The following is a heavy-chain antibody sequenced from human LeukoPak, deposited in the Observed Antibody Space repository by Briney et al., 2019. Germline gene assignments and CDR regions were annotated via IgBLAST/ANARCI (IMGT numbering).Heavy chain of an antibody. V-gene: IGHV5-51*01. Sequence: GEALKISCKGSGYCFTTYWIGWGRHMSGKGLEWMGSSYPCDPNMSSRPFFQGQVTIAVDKSISIAYVQWSSLKASETAMYYCARASCCSGGSGYAEYGGEGTLVTVPT. CDR3: ARASCCSGGSGYAEY. CDR2: SYPCDPNM. CDR1: GYCFTTYW. J-gene: IGHJ4*02. D-gene: IGHD2-15*01.